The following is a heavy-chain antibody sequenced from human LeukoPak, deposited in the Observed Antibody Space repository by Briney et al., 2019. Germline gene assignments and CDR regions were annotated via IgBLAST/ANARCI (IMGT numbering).Heavy chain of an antibody. J-gene: IGHJ4*02. CDR3: ASFGEMATPRGY. V-gene: IGHV3-64*01. CDR2: ISSNGGST. CDR1: GFTFSSYA. D-gene: IGHD5-24*01. Sequence: GGSLRLSCAASGFTFSSYAMHWVRQAPGKGLEYVSAISSNGGSTYYANSVKGRFTISRDNSKNTLYLQMGSLRAEDMAVYYCASFGEMATPRGYWGQGTLVTVSS.